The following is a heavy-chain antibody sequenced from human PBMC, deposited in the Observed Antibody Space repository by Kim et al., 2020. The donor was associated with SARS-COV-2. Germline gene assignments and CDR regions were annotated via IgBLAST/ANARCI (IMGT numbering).Heavy chain of an antibody. CDR1: GGTFSSYA. CDR2: IIPIFGTA. J-gene: IGHJ6*02. D-gene: IGHD2-2*01. Sequence: SVKVSCKASGGTFSSYAISWVRQAPGQGLEWMGGIIPIFGTANYAQKFQGRVTITADESTSTAYMELSSLRSEDTAVYYCARGQYQLLAPGPYYYYYYGMDVWGQGTTVTVSS. CDR3: ARGQYQLLAPGPYYYYYYGMDV. V-gene: IGHV1-69*13.